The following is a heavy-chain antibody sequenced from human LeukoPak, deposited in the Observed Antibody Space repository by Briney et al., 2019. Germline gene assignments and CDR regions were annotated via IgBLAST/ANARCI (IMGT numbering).Heavy chain of an antibody. J-gene: IGHJ4*02. CDR1: GYTFINYG. CDR2: ISAYNGNT. CDR3: ARLVCSTTTCYSFYFDY. Sequence: GASVKVSCKASGYTFINYGINWVRQAPGQGLEWMGWISAYNGNTNYAQKFQGRVTMTTDTSTSTVYMELRSLRSDDTAVYYCARLVCSTTTCYSFYFDYWGQGTLVSVSS. V-gene: IGHV1-18*01. D-gene: IGHD2-2*02.